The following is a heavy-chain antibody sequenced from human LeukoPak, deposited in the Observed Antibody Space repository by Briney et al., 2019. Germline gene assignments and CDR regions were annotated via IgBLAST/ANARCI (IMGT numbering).Heavy chain of an antibody. J-gene: IGHJ4*02. CDR1: GYSISSGYY. V-gene: IGHV4-38-2*02. Sequence: SETLSLTCTVSGYSISSGYYWGWIRQPPGKVLEWIGSIYHSGSTYYNPSLKSRVTISVDTSKNQFSLKLSSVTAADTAVYYCARVSLGGPTITMVRGVAFDYWGQGTLVTVSS. D-gene: IGHD3-10*01. CDR2: IYHSGST. CDR3: ARVSLGGPTITMVRGVAFDY.